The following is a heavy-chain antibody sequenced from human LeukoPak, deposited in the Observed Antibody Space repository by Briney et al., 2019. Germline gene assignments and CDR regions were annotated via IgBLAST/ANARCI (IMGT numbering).Heavy chain of an antibody. V-gene: IGHV1-46*01. D-gene: IGHD3-10*01. CDR1: GYTFTSYY. CDR3: ARDRASLVRGVTAPDY. CDR2: INPSGGST. J-gene: IGHJ4*02. Sequence: ASVKVSCKASGYTFTSYYMHWVRQAPGQGLEWMGIINPSGGSTSYAQKFQGRVTITGDESTSTAYMELSSLRSEDTAVYYCARDRASLVRGVTAPDYWGQGTLVTVSS.